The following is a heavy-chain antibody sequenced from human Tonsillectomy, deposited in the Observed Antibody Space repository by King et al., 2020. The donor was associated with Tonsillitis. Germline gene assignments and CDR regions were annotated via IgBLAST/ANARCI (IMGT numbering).Heavy chain of an antibody. Sequence: VQLVESGGGLVQPGGSLRLSCAASGFTVSSNYMSWVRQAPGEGLEWVSVIYSAGDTYYADSVKGRFTISRHNSKNTLYLQMNSLRAEGTAVYYCARDSSDSSGRGGAFDIWGQGTMVTVSS. CDR2: IYSAGDT. J-gene: IGHJ3*02. D-gene: IGHD3-22*01. CDR3: ARDSSDSSGRGGAFDI. V-gene: IGHV3-53*04. CDR1: GFTVSSNY.